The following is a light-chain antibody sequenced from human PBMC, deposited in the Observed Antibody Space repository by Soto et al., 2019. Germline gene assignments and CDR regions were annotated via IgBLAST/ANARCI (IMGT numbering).Light chain of an antibody. CDR2: RAS. CDR3: QQYYTAIA. V-gene: IGKV4-1*01. CDR1: QSVLHSSNNENS. Sequence: DVVMTQSPDSLAVSLGERATINCKSSQSVLHSSNNENSLAWYQQKAGQRPKLLIYRASTRESGVPDRISGSGSGTDFPLTISSLQAEDVAVYYFQQYYTAIAFVQGIRLEIK. J-gene: IGKJ5*01.